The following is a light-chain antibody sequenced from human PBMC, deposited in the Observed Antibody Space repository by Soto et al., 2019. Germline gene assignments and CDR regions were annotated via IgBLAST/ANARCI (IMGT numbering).Light chain of an antibody. V-gene: IGKV3D-15*01. Sequence: EIVLTQSPVTLSLSPGERATLSCRASQSVSNNYLAWYQQKPGQAPRLLIYGASNRATGIPARFSGFGSGTEFTLTISSLQSEDFAVYYCEQYNNWPITFGQGTRLEI. CDR3: EQYNNWPIT. CDR2: GAS. CDR1: QSVSNN. J-gene: IGKJ5*01.